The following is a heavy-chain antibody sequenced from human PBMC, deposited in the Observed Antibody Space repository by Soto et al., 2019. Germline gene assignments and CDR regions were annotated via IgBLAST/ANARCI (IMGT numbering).Heavy chain of an antibody. J-gene: IGHJ6*02. D-gene: IGHD3-10*01. CDR1: GDTFKNCV. Sequence: QVQVVQSGVEVRRPGSSVKVSCKASGDTFKNCVISWVRQAPGQGVEWMGGIIPLFGTTEFAQMFQGRLTITTDESTTTAYMELSRLRSEDTATYYCAAELGFGKLSVVWGQGTTVIVSS. V-gene: IGHV1-69*01. CDR2: IIPLFGTT. CDR3: AAELGFGKLSVV.